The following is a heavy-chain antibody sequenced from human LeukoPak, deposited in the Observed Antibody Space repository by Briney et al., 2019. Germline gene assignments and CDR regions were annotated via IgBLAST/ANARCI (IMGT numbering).Heavy chain of an antibody. V-gene: IGHV4-39*07. J-gene: IGHJ3*01. Sequence: YYTWDTYYNPSLKSRVIISVDTSHNHFSLKLSSVTAADTAVYYCAAIIALADTYDGFDVWGQGTMVTVSS. D-gene: IGHD6-19*01. CDR3: AAIIALADTYDGFDV. CDR2: YYTWDT.